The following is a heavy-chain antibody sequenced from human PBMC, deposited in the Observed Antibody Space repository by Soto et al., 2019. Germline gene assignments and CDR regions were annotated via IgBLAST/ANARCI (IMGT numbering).Heavy chain of an antibody. Sequence: PSETLSLTCGVSGYSISSDYHWGWIRQPPGKGLDWLGSISHSGKTYYNPSLKSRVTISIDTSKNQFSLSLHSLTAADTAVYYCARVADSWGGYFDRWGRGTLVTVSS. CDR2: ISHSGKT. J-gene: IGHJ4*02. D-gene: IGHD6-13*01. V-gene: IGHV4-38-2*01. CDR3: ARVADSWGGYFDR. CDR1: GYSISSDYH.